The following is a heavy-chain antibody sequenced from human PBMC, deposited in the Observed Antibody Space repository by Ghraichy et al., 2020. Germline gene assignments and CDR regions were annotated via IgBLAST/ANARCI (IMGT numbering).Heavy chain of an antibody. D-gene: IGHD4-17*01. CDR2: INHSGST. CDR1: GGSFSGYY. J-gene: IGHJ4*02. CDR3: ARGPYGDPFDY. V-gene: IGHV4-34*01. Sequence: SETLSLTCAVYGGSFSGYYWSWIRQPPGKGLEWIGEINHSGSTNYNPSLKSRVTISVDTSKNQFSLKLSSVTAADTAVYYCARGPYGDPFDYWGQGTLVTVSS.